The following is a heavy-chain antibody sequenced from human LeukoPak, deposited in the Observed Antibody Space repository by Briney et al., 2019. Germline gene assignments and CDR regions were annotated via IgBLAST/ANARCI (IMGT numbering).Heavy chain of an antibody. J-gene: IGHJ5*02. V-gene: IGHV1-2*02. D-gene: IGHD3-10*01. CDR3: ARDYERIIMVRGVPLSPQTVFDP. CDR1: GYTFTDYY. Sequence: ASVTVSCKTSGYTFTDYYIHWVRQAPGQGPEWMGWINPNSGGTNYAQNLQGRVTMTRDTSISTAYMELSRLRSDDTAVYYCARDYERIIMVRGVPLSPQTVFDPWGQGTLVTVSS. CDR2: INPNSGGT.